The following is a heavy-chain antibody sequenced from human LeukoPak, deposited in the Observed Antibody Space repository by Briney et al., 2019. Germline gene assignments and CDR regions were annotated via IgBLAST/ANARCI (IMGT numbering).Heavy chain of an antibody. CDR1: GFAVSSNY. V-gene: IGHV3-66*01. CDR3: ARGRGYSGYDESYPFDY. D-gene: IGHD5-12*01. CDR2: FYSGGST. Sequence: GGSLRLSCAASGFAVSSNYMNWVRQAPGKGLEWLSVFYSGGSTDYADSVKGRFTMSRDNSKNTLYLQMNSLRAEDTAVYYCARGRGYSGYDESYPFDYWGQGTLVTVSS. J-gene: IGHJ4*02.